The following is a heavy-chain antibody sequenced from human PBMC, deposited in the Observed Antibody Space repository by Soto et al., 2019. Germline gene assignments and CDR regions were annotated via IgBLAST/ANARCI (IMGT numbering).Heavy chain of an antibody. D-gene: IGHD2-2*01. CDR3: AKDPAIGTRAQLWIYYVAY. Sequence: QVQLVESGGGVVQPGRSLRLSCAASGFTFRSYAMHWIRQAPGKGLEWVAAISFDGSNKYYADSVKGRFTISTDNSENTLDLQANDLRPEDTAVYYCAKDPAIGTRAQLWIYYVAYWGQGTLATASS. J-gene: IGHJ4*02. CDR2: ISFDGSNK. CDR1: GFTFRSYA. V-gene: IGHV3-30*18.